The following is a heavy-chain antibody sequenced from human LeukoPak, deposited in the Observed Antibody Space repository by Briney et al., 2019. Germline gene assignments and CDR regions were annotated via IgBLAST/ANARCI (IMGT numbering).Heavy chain of an antibody. CDR1: GYTFTGYY. CDR3: ARVPIPYGSGSYYKGGGGWFDP. CDR2: INPNSGGT. V-gene: IGHV1-2*06. Sequence: ASVKVSCKASGYTFTGYYMHWMRQAPGQELEWMGRINPNSGGTNYAQKFQGRVTMTRDTSISTAYMELSRLRSDDTAVYYCARVPIPYGSGSYYKGGGGWFDPWGQGTLVTVSS. J-gene: IGHJ5*02. D-gene: IGHD3-10*01.